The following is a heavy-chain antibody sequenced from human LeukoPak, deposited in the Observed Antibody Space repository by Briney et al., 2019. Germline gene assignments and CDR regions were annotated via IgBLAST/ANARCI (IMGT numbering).Heavy chain of an antibody. CDR1: VFTFSSYS. D-gene: IGHD4-23*01. CDR3: ARGSVDYGGNTRVTEFDY. CDR2: ISYDGSNK. J-gene: IGHJ4*02. V-gene: IGHV3-30-3*01. Sequence: GRSLRLSCAAAVFTFSSYSLHWVRQAPCKGLEWVVVISYDGSNKYYADSVKGRFTISRDNSKNTLYLQMNSLRAEDTAVYYCARGSVDYGGNTRVTEFDYWGQGTLVTVSS.